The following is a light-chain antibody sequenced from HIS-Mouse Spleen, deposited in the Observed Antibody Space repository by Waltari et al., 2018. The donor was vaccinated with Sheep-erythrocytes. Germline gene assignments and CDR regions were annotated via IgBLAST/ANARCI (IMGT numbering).Light chain of an antibody. Sequence: QSALTQPASVSGSPGQSIPNPCTGTSRDVGGYNLFSWYQQHPGKAPKLIIYDVSNRPSGVSNRFSGSKSGNTASLTISGLQAEDEADYYCSSYTSSSTLVFGTGTKVTVL. CDR1: SRDVGGYNL. CDR3: SSYTSSSTLV. V-gene: IGLV2-14*03. CDR2: DVS. J-gene: IGLJ1*01.